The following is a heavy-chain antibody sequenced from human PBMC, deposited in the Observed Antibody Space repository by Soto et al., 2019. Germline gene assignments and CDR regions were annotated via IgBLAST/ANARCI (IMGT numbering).Heavy chain of an antibody. V-gene: IGHV4-59*08. D-gene: IGHD3-3*01. CDR2: IYYSGST. CDR1: GGSISSYY. CDR3: ARQTYFWSLPTWFDP. J-gene: IGHJ5*02. Sequence: SETLSLTCTVSGGSISSYYWSWIRQPPGKGLEWIGYIYYSGSTNYNPSLKSRATISVDTSKNQFSLKLSSVTAADTAVYYCARQTYFWSLPTWFDPWGQGTLVTVSS.